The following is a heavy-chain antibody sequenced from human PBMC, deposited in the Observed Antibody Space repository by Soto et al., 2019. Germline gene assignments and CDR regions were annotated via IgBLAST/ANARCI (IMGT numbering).Heavy chain of an antibody. CDR1: GFTFSSYW. CDR3: AKDGQSGFWSGYYLDV. D-gene: IGHD3-3*01. V-gene: IGHV3-74*01. J-gene: IGHJ6*02. Sequence: PGGSLRLSCAASGFTFSSYWMHWVRQAPGKGLVWVSRISIDGSRTNYADSVKGRFTISRDNAENTLYLQMNGLRAEDTAVYYCAKDGQSGFWSGYYLDVWGQGTTVTVSS. CDR2: ISIDGSRT.